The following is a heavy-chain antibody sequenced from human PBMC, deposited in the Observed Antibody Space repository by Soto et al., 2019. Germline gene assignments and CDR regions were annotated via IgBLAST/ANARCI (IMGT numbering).Heavy chain of an antibody. J-gene: IGHJ4*02. CDR3: ARDLDGSGSYFTNY. V-gene: IGHV1-18*01. CDR2: ISPHKDDT. D-gene: IGHD3-10*01. Sequence: GASVKGSCKTSGYTFSSIGISWVRQAPGQGLEWMGWISPHKDDTYYAQRLQGRVTMTTDTSTNTAYMELRSLRSDDTAVYFCARDLDGSGSYFTNYWGPGTLVTVSS. CDR1: GYTFSSIG.